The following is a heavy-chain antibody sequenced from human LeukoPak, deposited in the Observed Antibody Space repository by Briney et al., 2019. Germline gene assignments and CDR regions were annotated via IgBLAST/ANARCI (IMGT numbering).Heavy chain of an antibody. CDR3: ARQFALGVTAIPSLFDAFDI. CDR1: GYSFTSYW. Sequence: GESLKISCKGSGYSFTSYWNGWVRQMPGKGLEWMGIIYPGDSDTRYSPSFQGQVTISADKSISTAYLQWSSLKASDTAMYYCARQFALGVTAIPSLFDAFDIWGQGTMVTVSS. V-gene: IGHV5-51*01. J-gene: IGHJ3*02. CDR2: IYPGDSDT. D-gene: IGHD2-21*02.